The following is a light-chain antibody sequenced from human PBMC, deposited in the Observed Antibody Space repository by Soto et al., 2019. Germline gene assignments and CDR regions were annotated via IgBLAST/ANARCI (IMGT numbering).Light chain of an antibody. CDR3: QQYHDWPPWT. V-gene: IGKV3-15*01. J-gene: IGKJ1*01. CDR1: QSISSD. Sequence: EIVMTQSPATLSVTPGERVTLSCRASQSISSDLAWYQQKPGQAPRLLIYGASTRATGIPARFSGGGSGTEFTLTIISLQSEDFALYHCQQYHDWPPWTFGQGTKVEIK. CDR2: GAS.